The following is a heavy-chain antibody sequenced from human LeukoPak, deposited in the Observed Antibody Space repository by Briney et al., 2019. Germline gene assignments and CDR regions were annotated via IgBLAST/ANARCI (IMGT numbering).Heavy chain of an antibody. V-gene: IGHV3-33*01. CDR3: ARSVPDYTRFDY. J-gene: IGHJ4*02. D-gene: IGHD4-11*01. CDR2: IWYDGSNE. CDR1: GFTFRNHG. Sequence: PGRSLRLSCAASGFTFRNHGMHWVRQAPGKGLEWAAVIWYDGSNEEYADSVKGRFTVSRDNSRNTLYLQMNSLRAEDTALYYCARSVPDYTRFDYWGQGALVTVSS.